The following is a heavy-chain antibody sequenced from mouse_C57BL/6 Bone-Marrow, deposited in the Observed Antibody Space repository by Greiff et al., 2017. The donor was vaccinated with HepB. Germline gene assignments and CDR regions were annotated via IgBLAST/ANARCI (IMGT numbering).Heavy chain of an antibody. CDR1: GFTFSSYA. D-gene: IGHD1-1*01. Sequence: EVKVVESGEGLVKPGGSLKLSCAASGFTFSSYAMSWVRQTPEKRLEWVAYISSGGDYIYYADTVKGRFTISRDNARNTLYLQMSSLKSEDTAMYYCTIGIITTVVATPYFDVWGTGTTVTVSS. CDR3: TIGIITTVVATPYFDV. V-gene: IGHV5-9-1*02. J-gene: IGHJ1*03. CDR2: ISSGGDYI.